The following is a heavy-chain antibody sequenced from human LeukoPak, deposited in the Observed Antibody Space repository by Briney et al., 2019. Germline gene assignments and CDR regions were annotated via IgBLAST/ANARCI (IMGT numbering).Heavy chain of an antibody. CDR3: ARSNNDGDYLGVGFDY. CDR1: GYTFSSYA. J-gene: IGHJ4*02. Sequence: ASVKVSCKASGYTFSSYAMNWVRQAPGQGLEWMGWINTNTGNPTYAQGFTGRFVFSLDTSVSTAYLQISSLQAEDTAIYYCARSNNDGDYLGVGFDYWGQGALVTVSS. V-gene: IGHV7-4-1*02. D-gene: IGHD4-17*01. CDR2: INTNTGNP.